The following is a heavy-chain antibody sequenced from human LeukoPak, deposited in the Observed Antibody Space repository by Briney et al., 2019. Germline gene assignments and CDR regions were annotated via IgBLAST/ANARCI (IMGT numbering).Heavy chain of an antibody. CDR2: ISCDGSNK. J-gene: IGHJ4*02. D-gene: IGHD5-24*01. CDR3: AKDGGRDGYSENDY. CDR1: GFTFSSYG. Sequence: GVSLRLSCAASGFTFSSYGMHWVRQAPGKGLEWVAVISCDGSNKYYADSVKGRFTISRDNSKNTLYLQMNSLRAEDTAVYYCAKDGGRDGYSENDYWGQGTLVTVSS. V-gene: IGHV3-30*18.